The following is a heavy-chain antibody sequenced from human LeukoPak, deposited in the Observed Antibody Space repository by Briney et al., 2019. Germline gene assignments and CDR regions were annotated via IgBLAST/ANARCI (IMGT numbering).Heavy chain of an antibody. J-gene: IGHJ4*02. D-gene: IGHD6-6*01. CDR2: MYHSGST. Sequence: SETLSLTCAVSGYSISSGYHWGWIRQSAGKGLEWIGFMYHSGSTYYDPSLKSRVTISVDTSKNKFSLKLSSVTVAVTAVYYCARRIVSSSSGFDYWGQGTLVTVSS. CDR3: ARRIVSSSSGFDY. CDR1: GYSISSGYH. V-gene: IGHV4-38-2*01.